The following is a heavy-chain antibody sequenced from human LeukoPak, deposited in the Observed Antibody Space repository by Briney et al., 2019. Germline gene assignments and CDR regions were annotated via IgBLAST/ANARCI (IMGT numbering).Heavy chain of an antibody. D-gene: IGHD3-10*01. Sequence: GGSLRLSCAASGFTFSSYAMSWVRQAPGKGLEWVSAISGSGGSTYYADSVKGRFTISRDNSKNTLYLQMNNLRAEDTAVYYCAKGANYYGSGREFDTWGQGTLVTVSS. CDR1: GFTFSSYA. CDR2: ISGSGGST. J-gene: IGHJ4*02. V-gene: IGHV3-23*01. CDR3: AKGANYYGSGREFDT.